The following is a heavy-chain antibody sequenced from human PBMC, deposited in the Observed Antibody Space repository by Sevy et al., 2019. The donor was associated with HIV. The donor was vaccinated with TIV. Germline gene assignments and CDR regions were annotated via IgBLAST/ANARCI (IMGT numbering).Heavy chain of an antibody. CDR2: ISWNSGTI. D-gene: IGHD2-2*01. V-gene: IGHV3-9*01. CDR3: ARQRGVVLVPAAPFDY. CDR1: GFTFDDYA. Sequence: GGSLRLSCEASGFTFDDYAMHWVRQAPGKGLEWVSGISWNSGTIGYADSVKGRFTISRDNAKNSLYLQMNSLRAEDTALYYCARQRGVVLVPAAPFDYWGQGTLVTVSS. J-gene: IGHJ4*02.